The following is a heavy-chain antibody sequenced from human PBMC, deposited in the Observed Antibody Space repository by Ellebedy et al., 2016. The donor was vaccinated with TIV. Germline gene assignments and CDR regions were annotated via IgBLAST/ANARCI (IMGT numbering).Heavy chain of an antibody. D-gene: IGHD3-22*01. CDR1: GDSISSGGYS. Sequence: SETLSLXXAVSGDSISSGGYSWSWIRQPPGKGLEWIGYIYHSGKTYYNPSLKSRVTISVDRPKNQFSVRLNSVTAADTAVYYCARVRNYYDSSGYYWPYNWFDPWGQGTLVTASS. CDR2: IYHSGKT. V-gene: IGHV4-30-2*01. J-gene: IGHJ5*02. CDR3: ARVRNYYDSSGYYWPYNWFDP.